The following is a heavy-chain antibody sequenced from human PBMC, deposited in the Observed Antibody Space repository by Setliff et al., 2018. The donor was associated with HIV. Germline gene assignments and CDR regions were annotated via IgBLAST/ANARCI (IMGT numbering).Heavy chain of an antibody. D-gene: IGHD2-2*01. CDR2: INVGKGDT. Sequence: ASVKVSCKASGYTFTTYSLHWVRQAPGQSLEWMGWINVGKGDTKYSQDLQGRVTMTEDTSTDTAYMELSGLRSEDTAVYYCAIDMVGGWLRPMPDFWGQGALVTVSS. V-gene: IGHV1-3*03. CDR3: AIDMVGGWLRPMPDF. CDR1: GYTFTTYS. J-gene: IGHJ4*02.